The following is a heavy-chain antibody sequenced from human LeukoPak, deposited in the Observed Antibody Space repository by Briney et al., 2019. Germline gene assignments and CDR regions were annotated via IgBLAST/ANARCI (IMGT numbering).Heavy chain of an antibody. D-gene: IGHD6-19*01. CDR2: ISYDGSNK. Sequence: GGSLRLSCAASGFTFSSYGMHWVRQAPGKGLEWVAVISYDGSNKYYADSVKGRFTISRDNSKNTLYLQMNSLRAEDTAVYYCARDSSMYSSGLDAFDIWGQGTMVTVSS. J-gene: IGHJ3*02. V-gene: IGHV3-30*03. CDR1: GFTFSSYG. CDR3: ARDSSMYSSGLDAFDI.